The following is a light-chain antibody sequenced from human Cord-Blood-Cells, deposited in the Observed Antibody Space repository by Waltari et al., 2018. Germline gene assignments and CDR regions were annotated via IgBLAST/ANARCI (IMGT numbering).Light chain of an antibody. J-gene: IGKJ2*01. CDR1: QSISSY. Sequence: DIQMTQSPSSLSASVGDRVTITCRASQSISSYFNWYQQKPGKAPKLLIYAASSLQSGVPSRFSGSGSVTDFTLTISSLQPEDFASYYCQQSYSTPYTVGQGTKLEIK. V-gene: IGKV1-39*01. CDR3: QQSYSTPYT. CDR2: AAS.